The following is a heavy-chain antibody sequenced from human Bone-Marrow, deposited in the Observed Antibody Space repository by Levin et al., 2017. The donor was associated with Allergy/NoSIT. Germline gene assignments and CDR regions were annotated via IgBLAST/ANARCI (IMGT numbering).Heavy chain of an antibody. V-gene: IGHV3-48*01. J-gene: IGHJ1*01. CDR2: ISSSSSTI. CDR3: ARWDDYRGYGDDEEQH. D-gene: IGHD4-17*01. Sequence: GESLKISCAASGFTFSSYSMNWVRQAPGKGLEWVSYISSSSSTIYYADSVKGRFTISRDNAKNSLYLQMNSLRAEDTAVYYCARWDDYRGYGDDEEQHWGQGTLVTVSS. CDR1: GFTFSSYS.